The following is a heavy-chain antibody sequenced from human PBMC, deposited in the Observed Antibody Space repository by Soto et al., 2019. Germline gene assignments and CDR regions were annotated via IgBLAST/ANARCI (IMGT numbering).Heavy chain of an antibody. CDR1: GGSISSSSYY. CDR3: ARHGIVGATSSYYYGMDV. J-gene: IGHJ6*02. Sequence: PSETLSLTCTVSGGSISSSSYYWGWIRQPPGKGLEWIGSIYYSGSTYYNPSLKSRVTISVDTSKNQFPLKLSSVTAADTAVYYCARHGIVGATSSYYYGMDVWGQGTTVTVSS. V-gene: IGHV4-39*01. D-gene: IGHD1-26*01. CDR2: IYYSGST.